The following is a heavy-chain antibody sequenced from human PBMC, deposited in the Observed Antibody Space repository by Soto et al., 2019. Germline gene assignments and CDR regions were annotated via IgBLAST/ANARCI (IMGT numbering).Heavy chain of an antibody. V-gene: IGHV4-34*01. Sequence: SETLSLTCAVYGGSFSGYYWSWIRQPPGKGLEWIGEINHSGSTNYNPSLKSRVTISVDTSKNQFSLKLSSVTAADTAVYYCARATGALDAFDIWGQGTMVTVS. J-gene: IGHJ3*02. CDR3: ARATGALDAFDI. CDR1: GGSFSGYY. D-gene: IGHD7-27*01. CDR2: INHSGST.